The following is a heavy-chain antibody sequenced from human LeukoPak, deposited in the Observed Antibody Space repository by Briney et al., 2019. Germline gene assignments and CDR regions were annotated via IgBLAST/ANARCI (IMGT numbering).Heavy chain of an antibody. CDR1: GGAFSGYY. V-gene: IGHV4-34*01. CDR3: ASRLREITIFGVVMPFDY. D-gene: IGHD3-3*01. Sequence: PSGTLSLTCAVYGGAFSGYYWSWIRQPPGKGLEWIGGINHSGSTNYNPSLKSRVTISVDMSKNQFSLKLSSVTAADTAVYYCASRLREITIFGVVMPFDYWGQGTLVTVSS. J-gene: IGHJ4*02. CDR2: INHSGST.